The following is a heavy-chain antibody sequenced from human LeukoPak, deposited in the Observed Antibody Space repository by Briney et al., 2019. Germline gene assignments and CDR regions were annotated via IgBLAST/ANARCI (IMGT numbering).Heavy chain of an antibody. CDR3: AGSSSWTPSGDY. CDR1: GYTLTELS. V-gene: IGHV1-24*01. CDR2: FDPEDGET. D-gene: IGHD6-13*01. J-gene: IGHJ4*02. Sequence: ASVKVSCKVSGYTLTELSMHWVRQAPGKGLEWMGGFDPEDGETIYAQKFQGRVTMTEDTSTDTAYMELSSLRSEDTAVYYCAGSSSWTPSGDYWGQETLVTVSS.